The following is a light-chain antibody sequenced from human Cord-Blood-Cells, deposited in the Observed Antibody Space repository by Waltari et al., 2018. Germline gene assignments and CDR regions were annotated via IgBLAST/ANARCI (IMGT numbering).Light chain of an antibody. CDR2: EVS. J-gene: IGLJ2*01. V-gene: IGLV2-8*01. CDR1: SSDVGGYNY. CDR3: SSYAGSNNVV. Sequence: QSALTQPPSASGSPGQSVTISCTGTSSDVGGYNYVYWYQQHPGKAPKLMIYEVSKRPSGVPDRFPGSKSGNTASLTVSGLQAEDEADYYCSSYAGSNNVVFGGGTKLTVL.